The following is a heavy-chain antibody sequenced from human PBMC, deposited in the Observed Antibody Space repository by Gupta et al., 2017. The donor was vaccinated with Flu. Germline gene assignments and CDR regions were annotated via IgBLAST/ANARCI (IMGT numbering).Heavy chain of an antibody. CDR2: MNPNSGNT. CDR1: GYTFTSYD. D-gene: IGHD3-3*01. J-gene: IGHJ4*02. V-gene: IGHV1-8*01. CDR3: ARASRSSLEWLSEALDY. Sequence: QVQLVQSGAEVKKPGASVKVSCKASGYTFTSYDINWVRQATGQGLEWMGWMNPNSGNTSYAQKFQGRGTMTRNTSISTAYMEMSSLRSEDTAVYYCARASRSSLEWLSEALDYWGQGTLVTVSS.